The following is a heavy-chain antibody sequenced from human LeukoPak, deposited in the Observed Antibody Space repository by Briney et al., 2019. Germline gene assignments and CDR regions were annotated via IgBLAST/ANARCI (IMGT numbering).Heavy chain of an antibody. J-gene: IGHJ4*02. D-gene: IGHD3-9*01. CDR3: ARDWELRYSEGGLDY. CDR1: GGSISSSSYY. V-gene: IGHV4-39*07. CDR2: IYYSGST. Sequence: PSETLSLTCTVSGGSISSSSYYWGWIRQPPGKGLEWIGSIYYSGSTYYNPSLKSRVTISVDTSKNQFSLKLSSVTAADTAVYYCARDWELRYSEGGLDYWGQGTLVTVSS.